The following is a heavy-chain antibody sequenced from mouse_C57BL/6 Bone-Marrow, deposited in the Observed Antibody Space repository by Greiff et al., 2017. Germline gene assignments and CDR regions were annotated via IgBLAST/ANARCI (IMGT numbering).Heavy chain of an antibody. CDR3: ARQQLGRFAY. J-gene: IGHJ3*01. CDR2: ISSGGSYT. CDR1: GFTFSSYG. Sequence: EVMLVESGGDLVKPGGSLKLSCAASGFTFSSYGMSWVRQTPDKRLAWVATISSGGSYTYYPDSVKGRFTISRDNAKNTLYLQMSSLKSEDTAMYYCARQQLGRFAYWGQGTLVTVSA. D-gene: IGHD4-1*02. V-gene: IGHV5-6*01.